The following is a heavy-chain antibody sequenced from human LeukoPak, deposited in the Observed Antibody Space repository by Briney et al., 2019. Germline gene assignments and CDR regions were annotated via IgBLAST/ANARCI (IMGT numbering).Heavy chain of an antibody. CDR3: ASIQLWFRYYFDY. CDR1: GFTFSSYW. J-gene: IGHJ4*02. Sequence: GGTLRLSCAASGFTFSSYWMSWVRQAPGKGLEWVAHIKKDGSKKYYVDSVKGRFTISRDNAKNSLYLQMNSLRAEDTAVYYCASIQLWFRYYFDYWGQGTLVTVSS. CDR2: IKKDGSKK. D-gene: IGHD5-18*01. V-gene: IGHV3-7*03.